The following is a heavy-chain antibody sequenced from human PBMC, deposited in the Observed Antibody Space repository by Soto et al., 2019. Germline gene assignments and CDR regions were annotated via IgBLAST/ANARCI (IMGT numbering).Heavy chain of an antibody. CDR2: ISCDGSNK. J-gene: IGHJ4*02. V-gene: IGHV3-30*18. Sequence: PGGSLRLSCAASGFTFSSYGMHWVRQAPGKGLEWVAVISCDGSNKYYADAVEGRFTISRDNSKNTLYLQMNSLRAEDTAVYYCAKDGIAARPASFDYWGQGTLVTVSS. CDR1: GFTFSSYG. CDR3: AKDGIAARPASFDY. D-gene: IGHD6-6*01.